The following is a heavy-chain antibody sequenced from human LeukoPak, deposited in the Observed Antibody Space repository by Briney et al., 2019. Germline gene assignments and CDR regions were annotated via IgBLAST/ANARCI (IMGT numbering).Heavy chain of an antibody. D-gene: IGHD6-6*01. V-gene: IGHV4-34*01. Sequence: PSETLSLTCAVYGGSFSGYYWSWIRQPPGKGLEWIGEINHSGSTNYNPSLKSRVTISVDTSKNQFSLKLSSVTAADTAVYYCATRPIAARPLPLDYWGQGTLVTVSS. J-gene: IGHJ4*02. CDR1: GGSFSGYY. CDR2: INHSGST. CDR3: ATRPIAARPLPLDY.